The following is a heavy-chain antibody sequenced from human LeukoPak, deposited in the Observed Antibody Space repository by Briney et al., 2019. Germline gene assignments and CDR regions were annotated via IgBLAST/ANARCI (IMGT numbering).Heavy chain of an antibody. CDR3: ARGITGTPLNY. J-gene: IGHJ4*02. Sequence: ASVKVSRKASGYTFTSYGISWVRQSPGQGLEWMGWISAYNGNTNYTQKLQGRVTMTTDTSTSTAYMELRSLRSDDTAVYYCARGITGTPLNYWGQGTLVTVSS. CDR2: ISAYNGNT. D-gene: IGHD1-20*01. V-gene: IGHV1-18*01. CDR1: GYTFTSYG.